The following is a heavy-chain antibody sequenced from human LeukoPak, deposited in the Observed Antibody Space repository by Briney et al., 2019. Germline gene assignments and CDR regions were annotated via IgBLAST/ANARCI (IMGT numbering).Heavy chain of an antibody. J-gene: IGHJ4*02. CDR1: GFTFEDYT. Sequence: GGSLRLSCAASGFTFEDYTMHWVRQAPGKTLEWVSLISWDGTTYYADSVKGRFTISRDNSKDSLHLQMDTLRSEDTGFYYCVKDINYESSGSVFDYWGQGTLVTVSS. V-gene: IGHV3-43*01. CDR2: ISWDGTT. D-gene: IGHD3-22*01. CDR3: VKDINYESSGSVFDY.